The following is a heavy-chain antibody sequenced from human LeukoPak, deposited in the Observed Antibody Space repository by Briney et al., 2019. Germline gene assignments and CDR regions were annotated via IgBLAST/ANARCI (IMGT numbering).Heavy chain of an antibody. V-gene: IGHV1-18*01. CDR3: ARGRAAADDFDL. D-gene: IGHD6-13*01. CDR1: GYTFGSYS. CDR2: VNTYSGDT. J-gene: IGHJ4*02. Sequence: ASAKVSCKASGYTFGSYSINWVRQAPGQGLAWLGWVNTYSGDTKYSQKFQGRVTLTTDSSTGTAYMELTRLRSDDTAIYFCARGRAAADDFDLWGQGTPVTVSS.